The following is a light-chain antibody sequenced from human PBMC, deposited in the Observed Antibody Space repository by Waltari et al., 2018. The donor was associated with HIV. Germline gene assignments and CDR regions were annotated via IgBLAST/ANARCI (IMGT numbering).Light chain of an antibody. CDR1: PSASDLCNV. V-gene: IGLV2-14*01. Sequence: QSVLTQPASVSGSPGQSITLSCSGPPSASDLCNVVSWYQHHPGNVPKLIVFEVCHRPAGLSDRFSASKSGNTASLTISDLQPEDEAAYFCGSYSSRDFLEFGGGTKLTVL. CDR3: GSYSSRDFLE. CDR2: EVC. J-gene: IGLJ3*02.